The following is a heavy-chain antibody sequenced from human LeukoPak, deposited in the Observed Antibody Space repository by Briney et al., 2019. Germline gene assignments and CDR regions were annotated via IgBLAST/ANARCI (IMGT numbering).Heavy chain of an antibody. D-gene: IGHD6-25*01. CDR2: IYYSGST. CDR1: GGSISSYY. CDR3: ARVIAASMDV. Sequence: SETLSLTCTVSGGSISSYYWSWIRQPPGKWLEWIGYIYYSGSTNYNPSLKSRVTISVDTSKNQFSLKLSSVTAADTAVYYCARVIAASMDVWGQGTTVTVSS. J-gene: IGHJ6*02. V-gene: IGHV4-59*01.